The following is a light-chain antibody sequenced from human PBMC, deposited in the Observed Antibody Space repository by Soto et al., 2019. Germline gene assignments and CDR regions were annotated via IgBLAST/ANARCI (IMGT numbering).Light chain of an antibody. Sequence: QSALTQPPSASGSPGQSVTISCTGTSSDIGAYNYVSWYQQHPGKAPKLMIHEVSKRPSGVPDRFSGSKSGNTASLTVSGFQAEDEADYYCSSYAGSNDRWVFGGGTKLTVL. CDR2: EVS. J-gene: IGLJ3*02. V-gene: IGLV2-8*01. CDR1: SSDIGAYNY. CDR3: SSYAGSNDRWV.